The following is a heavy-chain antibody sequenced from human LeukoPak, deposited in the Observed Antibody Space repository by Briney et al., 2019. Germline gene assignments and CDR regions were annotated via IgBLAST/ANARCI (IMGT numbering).Heavy chain of an antibody. V-gene: IGHV4-59*01. Sequence: SETLSLTCTVSGGSISSYYWSWIRQPAGKGLEWIGYIYYSGSTNYNPSLKSRVTISVDTSKNQFSLKLSSVAAADTAVYYCARGGYCSSTSCYTSYYYYGMDVWGQGTTVTVSS. CDR3: ARGGYCSSTSCYTSYYYYGMDV. CDR2: IYYSGST. J-gene: IGHJ6*02. D-gene: IGHD2-2*02. CDR1: GGSISSYY.